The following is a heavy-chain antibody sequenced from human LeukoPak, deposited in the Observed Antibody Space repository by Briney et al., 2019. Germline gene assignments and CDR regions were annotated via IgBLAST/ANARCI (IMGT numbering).Heavy chain of an antibody. J-gene: IGHJ6*03. CDR1: GYTLTELS. D-gene: IGHD3-10*01. V-gene: IGHV1-24*01. CDR3: ATNFGEVRGVHYYYYMDV. CDR2: FDPEDGET. Sequence: GASVKVSCKVSGYTLTELSMHWVRQAPGKGLEWMGGFDPEDGETIYAQKFQGRVTMTEDTSTDTAYMELSSLRSEDTAVYYCATNFGEVRGVHYYYYMDVWGKGTTVTVSS.